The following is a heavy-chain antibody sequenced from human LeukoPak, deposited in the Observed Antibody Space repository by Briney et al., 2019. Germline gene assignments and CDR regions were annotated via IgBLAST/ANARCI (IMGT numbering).Heavy chain of an antibody. D-gene: IGHD5-18*01. CDR1: GFSFSNSA. V-gene: IGHV3-30-3*01. Sequence: PRRSLRLSSAAAGFSFSNSAMLWVRQSPIKGLDWVEVISYDGSNKYYADSVKGRFTISRDNSKNTLYLQMNSLRGEDTAVYYCARDSYGLDYWGQGTLVTVSS. CDR2: ISYDGSNK. J-gene: IGHJ4*02. CDR3: ARDSYGLDY.